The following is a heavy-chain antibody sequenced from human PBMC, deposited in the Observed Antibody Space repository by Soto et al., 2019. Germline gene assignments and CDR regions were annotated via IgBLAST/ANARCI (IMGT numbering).Heavy chain of an antibody. CDR3: AKDSVDVVATGRGYFDS. Sequence: EVQLLQSGGGVVQPGGSLRLSCAASGFTFTYHAMSWVRQAPGKGLEWVSGLTGRGGNTFYADSVKGRFTISRDNTKNMLYLEMNNLRAEDTALYFCAKDSVDVVATGRGYFDSWGQGTLVTVSP. CDR1: GFTFTYHA. D-gene: IGHD5-12*01. CDR2: LTGRGGNT. V-gene: IGHV3-23*01. J-gene: IGHJ4*02.